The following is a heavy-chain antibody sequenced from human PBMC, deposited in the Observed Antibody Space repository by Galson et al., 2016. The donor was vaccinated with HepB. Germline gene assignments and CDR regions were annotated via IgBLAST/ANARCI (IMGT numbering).Heavy chain of an antibody. D-gene: IGHD1-26*01. Sequence: SLRLSCAPSGFTFSNYGMTWVRQAPGKGLEVVSSISRSGDSTDYADSVKGRFTISRDNFKNTLSLQMNSLTADDTAIYYCVQGSTAPAVWGKGTTVTVSS. CDR1: GFTFSNYG. V-gene: IGHV3-23*01. CDR3: VQGSTAPAV. CDR2: ISRSGDST. J-gene: IGHJ6*04.